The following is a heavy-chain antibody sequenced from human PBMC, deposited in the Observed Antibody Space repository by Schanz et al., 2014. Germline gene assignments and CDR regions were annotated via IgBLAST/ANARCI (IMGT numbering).Heavy chain of an antibody. CDR1: GYRVRDVS. CDR2: FDLEQGQT. J-gene: IGHJ4*02. CDR3: TFPTGPFYGSGSCFNY. D-gene: IGHD3-10*01. Sequence: QVDLIQTGAEAGKPGASVKVSCKVSGYRVRDVSIHWVRAAPGRGLQWLGGFDLEQGQTIYAHEFQGRVIMTEDTSTDTAYLELSSLTSDDTAVYYCTFPTGPFYGSGSCFNYWGPGTLVTVSS. V-gene: IGHV1-24*01.